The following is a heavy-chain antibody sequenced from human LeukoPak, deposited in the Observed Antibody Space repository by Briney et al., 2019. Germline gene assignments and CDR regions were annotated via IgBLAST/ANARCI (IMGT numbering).Heavy chain of an antibody. Sequence: PIFGTANYAQKFQGRVTITADESTSTAYMELSSLRSEDTAVYYCAREKSIAARPDVFIGYWGQGTLVTVSS. J-gene: IGHJ4*02. CDR3: AREKSIAARPDVFIGY. CDR2: PIFGTA. D-gene: IGHD6-6*01. V-gene: IGHV1-69*01.